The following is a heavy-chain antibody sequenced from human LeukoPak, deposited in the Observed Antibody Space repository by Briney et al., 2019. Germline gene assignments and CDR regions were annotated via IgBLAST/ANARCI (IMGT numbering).Heavy chain of an antibody. CDR1: GRSLSSGTYY. CDR2: ISTNGST. CDR3: ARSLAPAPGYYEFSYYYSMDV. J-gene: IGHJ6*03. D-gene: IGHD3-22*01. Sequence: KPSQTLSLTCTVSGRSLSSGTYYWSWIPQPAGKGLEWIGHISTNGSTNYNPSLKSRVTISGSTSKNQLSLKLSSVTAADTALYYCARSLAPAPGYYEFSYYYSMDVWGKGTTVTVSS. V-gene: IGHV4-61*09.